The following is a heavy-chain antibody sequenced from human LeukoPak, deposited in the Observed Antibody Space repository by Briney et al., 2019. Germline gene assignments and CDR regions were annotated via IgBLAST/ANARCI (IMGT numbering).Heavy chain of an antibody. V-gene: IGHV3-30*18. CDR3: AKYAAAGAYDRHSEIDS. CDR1: GFTFGRYA. D-gene: IGHD3-22*01. Sequence: GGSLRLSCTASGFTFGRYAMHWLRQAPGKGLEWVAVIAYDGSNKYSADSLKGQGRFTISRDNSKNTLLLEMNSLRPEDTAVYYCAKYAAAGAYDRHSEIDSWGQGTLVTVSS. J-gene: IGHJ4*02. CDR2: IAYDGSNK.